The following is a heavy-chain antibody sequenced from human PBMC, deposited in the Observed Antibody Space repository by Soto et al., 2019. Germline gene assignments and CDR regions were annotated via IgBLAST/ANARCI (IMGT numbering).Heavy chain of an antibody. Sequence: SETLSLTCTVSGGSISSGGYYWSWIRQHAGKGLEWIGYIYYSGSTYYNPSLKSRVTISVDTSKNQFSLKLPSVTAADTAVYYCAREGHGYSEIDYWGQGTLVTVSS. J-gene: IGHJ4*02. CDR2: IYYSGST. CDR3: AREGHGYSEIDY. D-gene: IGHD5-12*01. V-gene: IGHV4-31*03. CDR1: GGSISSGGYY.